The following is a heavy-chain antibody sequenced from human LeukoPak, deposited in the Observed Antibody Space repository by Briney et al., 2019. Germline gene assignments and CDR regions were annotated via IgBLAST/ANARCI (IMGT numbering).Heavy chain of an antibody. CDR1: GFTVSINY. Sequence: GGSLRLSCAASGFTVSINYMSWVRQAPGKGLEWVSVIYSGGSTYYADSVKGRFTISRDNSKNTLYLQMNSLRDEDTAVYYCARDPPDYLWVSSIWGQGTMVTVSS. V-gene: IGHV3-53*01. D-gene: IGHD4-11*01. CDR3: ARDPPDYLWVSSI. CDR2: IYSGGST. J-gene: IGHJ3*02.